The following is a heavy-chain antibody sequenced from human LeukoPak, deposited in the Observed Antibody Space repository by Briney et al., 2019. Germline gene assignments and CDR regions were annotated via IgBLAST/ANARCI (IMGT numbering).Heavy chain of an antibody. D-gene: IGHD6-19*01. Sequence: SETLSLTCAVYGGSFSGYYWSWIRQPPGKGLEWIGEINHSGSTNYNPSLKSRVTISVDTPKNQFPLKLSSVTAADTAVYYCARDGADSSGWYVGYWGQGTLVTVSS. J-gene: IGHJ4*02. V-gene: IGHV4-34*01. CDR3: ARDGADSSGWYVGY. CDR1: GGSFSGYY. CDR2: INHSGST.